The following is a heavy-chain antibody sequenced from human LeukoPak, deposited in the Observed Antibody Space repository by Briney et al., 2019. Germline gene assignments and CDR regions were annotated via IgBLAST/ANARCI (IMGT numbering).Heavy chain of an antibody. V-gene: IGHV1-2*02. D-gene: IGHD3-22*01. CDR2: INANSVVT. Sequence: ASLKVSCKAFGYTFTGYHIHVVLQAPAQALEWMGWINANSVVTNYAQKFQVMVTMARDPSLRTAYMEPRRLKSDDPAIYSCTRAWHYHDGSGYHYPDYFASWGGGTLVTASS. CDR3: TRAWHYHDGSGYHYPDYFAS. J-gene: IGHJ4*02. CDR1: GYTFTGYH.